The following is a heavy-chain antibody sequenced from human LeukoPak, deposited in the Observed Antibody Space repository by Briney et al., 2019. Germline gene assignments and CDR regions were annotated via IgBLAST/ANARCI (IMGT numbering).Heavy chain of an antibody. CDR1: GGSISSYY. D-gene: IGHD2-15*01. Sequence: PSETLSLTCTVSGGSISSYYWSWIRQPPGKGLEWIGYIYYSGSTNYNPSLKSRVTISVDTSKNQFSLKLSSVTAADTAVYYCASESLVVSDAFDIWGQGTMVTVSS. V-gene: IGHV4-59*01. CDR2: IYYSGST. CDR3: ASESLVVSDAFDI. J-gene: IGHJ3*02.